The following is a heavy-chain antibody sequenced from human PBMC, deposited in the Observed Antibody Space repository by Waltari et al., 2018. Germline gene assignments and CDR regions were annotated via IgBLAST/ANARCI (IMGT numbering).Heavy chain of an antibody. CDR3: AREVAAAVTDYYYGMDV. CDR1: GGTFSSYA. Sequence: QVQLVQSGAEVKKPGSSVKVSCKASGGTFSSYAISWVRQAPGQGLEWMGGILPIFGTENEAKKFQGRATMTADEATSTAYMELSSLRSEETAVYYCAREVAAAVTDYYYGMDVWGQGTTVTVSS. CDR2: ILPIFGTE. J-gene: IGHJ6*02. V-gene: IGHV1-69*13. D-gene: IGHD6-13*01.